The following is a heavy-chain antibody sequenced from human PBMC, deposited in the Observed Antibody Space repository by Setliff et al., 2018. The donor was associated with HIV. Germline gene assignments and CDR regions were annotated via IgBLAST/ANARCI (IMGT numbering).Heavy chain of an antibody. V-gene: IGHV3-30*02. CDR2: VHYNGNDK. J-gene: IGHJ4*02. D-gene: IGHD1-20*01. CDR3: AKDKGGYNWNYFDY. Sequence: SLKISCATSGFTLSTYGMHWARQAPGKGLEWVARVHYNGNDKFYVDSVKGRFTISRDNSENTLYLQMDGLRAEDTAVYYCAKDKGGYNWNYFDYWGPGTQVTVSS. CDR1: GFTLSTYG.